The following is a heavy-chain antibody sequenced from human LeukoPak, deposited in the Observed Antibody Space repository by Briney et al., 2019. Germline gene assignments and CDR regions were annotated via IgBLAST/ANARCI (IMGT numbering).Heavy chain of an antibody. CDR3: ARHMGAAYFDY. J-gene: IGHJ4*02. CDR1: GGSFSGYY. V-gene: IGHV4-34*01. CDR2: INHSGST. D-gene: IGHD1-26*01. Sequence: KPSETLSLTCAVYGGSFSGYYWSWIRQPPGKGLEWIGEINHSGSTNYNPSLKSRVTISVDTSKNQFSLKLSSVTAADTAVYYCARHMGAAYFDYWGQGTLVTVSS.